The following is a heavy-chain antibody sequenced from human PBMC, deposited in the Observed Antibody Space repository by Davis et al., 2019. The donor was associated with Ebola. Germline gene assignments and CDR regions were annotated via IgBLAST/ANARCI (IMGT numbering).Heavy chain of an antibody. J-gene: IGHJ6*02. CDR1: GFTFSSYG. D-gene: IGHD4-11*01. Sequence: GGSLRLSCAASGFTFSSYGMHWVRQAPGKGLEWVAVISYDGSNKYYADSVKGRFTISRDNSKNTLYLQMNSLRAEDTAVYYCAKSLTTVIRLRYYYGMDVWGQGTTVTVSS. CDR3: AKSLTTVIRLRYYYGMDV. V-gene: IGHV3-30*18. CDR2: ISYDGSNK.